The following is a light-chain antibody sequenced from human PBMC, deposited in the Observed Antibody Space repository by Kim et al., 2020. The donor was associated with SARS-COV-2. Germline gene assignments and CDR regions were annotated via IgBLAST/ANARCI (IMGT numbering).Light chain of an antibody. CDR2: GAS. Sequence: PGERSTLSCRASQSFSSTYLAWYQQNPGQAPRLLIYGASSSAPGIPDRFSGSGSATAFTLSISRLDSEDFAVYSCLQYGSSSTFGQGTTVDI. J-gene: IGKJ1*01. V-gene: IGKV3-20*01. CDR3: LQYGSSST. CDR1: QSFSSTY.